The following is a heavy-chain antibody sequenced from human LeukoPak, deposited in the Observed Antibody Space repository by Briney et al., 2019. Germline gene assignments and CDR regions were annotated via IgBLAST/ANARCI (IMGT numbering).Heavy chain of an antibody. CDR1: GFTFSGYA. D-gene: IGHD1-7*01. Sequence: GGSLRLSCAGSGFTFSGYAMNWVRQAPGRGLEWVSVISGSGDSAVYADSVKGRFTISRDNSKNTRYLQLNMLRAEDAAVYHFAKGLGENYPQSRVFDIWGQGTKVTVSS. CDR2: ISGSGDSA. V-gene: IGHV3-23*01. CDR3: AKGLGENYPQSRVFDI. J-gene: IGHJ3*02.